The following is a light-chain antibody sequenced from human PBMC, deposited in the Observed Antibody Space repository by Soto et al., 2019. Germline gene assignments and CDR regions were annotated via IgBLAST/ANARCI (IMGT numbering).Light chain of an antibody. J-gene: IGKJ1*01. CDR2: KAS. Sequence: DIQMTQSPSTLSGSVGDRVTITCRASQTISSWLAWYQQKPGKAPKLLTYKASTLKSGVPSRFSGSGSGTEFTLTISSLQPDDFATYYCQQYNSYSEAFGQGTKVDI. CDR3: QQYNSYSEA. V-gene: IGKV1-5*03. CDR1: QTISSW.